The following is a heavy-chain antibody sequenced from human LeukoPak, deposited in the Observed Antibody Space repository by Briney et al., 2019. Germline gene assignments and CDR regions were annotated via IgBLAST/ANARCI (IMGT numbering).Heavy chain of an antibody. Sequence: GRSLRLSCAASGFTFSSYGMHWVRQAPGKGLEWVAVLWFDGSNTYYADSVKGRFTISRDNSKNTLYLQMNSLRAEDTAVYYCAKDPYYYDSSDYLRDVRGYFDLWGRGTLVTVSS. CDR1: GFTFSSYG. D-gene: IGHD3-22*01. V-gene: IGHV3-33*06. J-gene: IGHJ2*01. CDR3: AKDPYYYDSSDYLRDVRGYFDL. CDR2: LWFDGSNT.